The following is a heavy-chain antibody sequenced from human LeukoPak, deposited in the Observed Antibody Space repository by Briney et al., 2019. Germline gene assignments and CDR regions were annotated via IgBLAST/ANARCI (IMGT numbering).Heavy chain of an antibody. CDR3: AREKLWFGGLFDY. D-gene: IGHD3-10*01. CDR2: ISGSGGST. Sequence: GGSLRLSCAASGFTFSSYGMSWVRQAPGKGLEWVSAISGSGGSTYYADSVKGRFTISRDNSKNTLYLQMNSLRAEDTAVYYCAREKLWFGGLFDYWGQGTVVTVSS. CDR1: GFTFSSYG. J-gene: IGHJ4*02. V-gene: IGHV3-23*01.